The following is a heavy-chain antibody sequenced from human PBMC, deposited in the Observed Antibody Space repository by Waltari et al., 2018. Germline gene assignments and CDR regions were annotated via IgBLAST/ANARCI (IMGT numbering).Heavy chain of an antibody. V-gene: IGHV4-31*01. CDR2: IYYSGST. Sequence: QVQLQESGPGLVKPSQTLSLTCPVSGGSISRGDYSWRWIRQHPGKGLAWIGYIYYSGSTYHNPSLKSLVTISVDTSKNQFSLKLSSVTAADTAVYYCARVPADDYYYGMDVWGQGTTVTVSS. J-gene: IGHJ6*02. CDR3: ARVPADDYYYGMDV. D-gene: IGHD2-2*01. CDR1: GGSISRGDYS.